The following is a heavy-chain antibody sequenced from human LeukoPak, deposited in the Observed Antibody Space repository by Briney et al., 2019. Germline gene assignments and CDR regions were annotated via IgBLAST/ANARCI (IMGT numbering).Heavy chain of an antibody. J-gene: IGHJ4*02. V-gene: IGHV3-74*01. Sequence: GGSLRLSCAASGFTFSNYWMHWVRQAPGKGLVWVSRINTDGSTTTYADSVKGRFTISRDNAKNTLYLQMDSLRAEDTAVYYCARAEYDYVWGSYRPADYWGQGTLVTVSS. CDR1: GFTFSNYW. D-gene: IGHD3-16*02. CDR3: ARAEYDYVWGSYRPADY. CDR2: INTDGSTT.